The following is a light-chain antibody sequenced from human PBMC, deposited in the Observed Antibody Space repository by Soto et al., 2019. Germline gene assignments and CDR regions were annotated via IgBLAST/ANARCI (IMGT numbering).Light chain of an antibody. V-gene: IGLV2-11*01. CDR3: CSYAGNYTLV. Sequence: QSALTQPRSVSESPGQSVTISCTGASRDVGGYNYVSWYQQHPGKAPKLVIHNVSKRPSGVPDRFSGSKSGNTASLTISGLQAEDEADYYCCSYAGNYTLVFGGGTKVTVL. CDR2: NVS. J-gene: IGLJ3*02. CDR1: SRDVGGYNY.